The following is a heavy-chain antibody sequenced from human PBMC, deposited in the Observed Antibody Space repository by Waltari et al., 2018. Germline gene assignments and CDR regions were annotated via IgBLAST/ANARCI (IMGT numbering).Heavy chain of an antibody. V-gene: IGHV1-69*04. J-gene: IGHJ4*02. D-gene: IGHD4-4*01. CDR3: ACDPDYSNFCYFDY. CDR2: IIPVLDTT. Sequence: QVQLVQSGAEVKEPGSSVKVSCEVSGGSFNGYGISWVRQAPGQGLEWVGRIIPVLDTTNYAERCQGRVTITADKSTTTIYMEMGGLTSDDTAVYYCACDPDYSNFCYFDYWGQGTLVSVSS. CDR1: GGSFNGYG.